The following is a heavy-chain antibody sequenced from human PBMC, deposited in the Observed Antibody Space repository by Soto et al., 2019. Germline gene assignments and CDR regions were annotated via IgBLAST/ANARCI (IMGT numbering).Heavy chain of an antibody. V-gene: IGHV1-3*01. J-gene: IGHJ4*02. D-gene: IGHD4-4*01. CDR2: IKAGNGNT. CDR1: GYTFTTPT. Sequence: QVQLVQSGAEVKKPGASVKVSCMASGYTFTTPTMHWVRQAPGQRLEWMGYIKAGNGNTKYSQNFQGRVTITRDTSASTAYRELSSLTSEDTAVYYCARGKDYSTSFDYWGQGTLVTVSS. CDR3: ARGKDYSTSFDY.